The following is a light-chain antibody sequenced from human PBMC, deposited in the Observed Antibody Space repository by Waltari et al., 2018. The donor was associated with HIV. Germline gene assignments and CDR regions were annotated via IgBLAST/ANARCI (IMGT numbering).Light chain of an antibody. Sequence: QSVLTQPASVSGSPGQSITISCTGTSSDIGGYNYVSWYQQHPGKAPKLLIYEVSNRPSGVSDRFSGSRSGNTASLTSSGLQAEDEADYFCSSYAGSSIFVVFGGGTKLTVL. CDR3: SSYAGSSIFVV. V-gene: IGLV2-14*01. J-gene: IGLJ2*01. CDR2: EVS. CDR1: SSDIGGYNY.